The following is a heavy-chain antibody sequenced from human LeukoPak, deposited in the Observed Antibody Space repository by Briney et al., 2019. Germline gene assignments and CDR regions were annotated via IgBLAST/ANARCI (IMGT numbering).Heavy chain of an antibody. V-gene: IGHV3-21*01. CDR2: ISSSTYI. D-gene: IGHD6-19*01. CDR1: GFTFSTYS. CDR3: ARDLNTGYSSGWYTDY. J-gene: IGHJ4*02. Sequence: GGSLRLSCAASGFTFSTYSMNWVRQAPGKGLEWVSSISSSTYIYYADSVKGRFTISRDNAKNSLYLQMNSLRAEDTAVYYCARDLNTGYSSGWYTDYWGQGALVTVSS.